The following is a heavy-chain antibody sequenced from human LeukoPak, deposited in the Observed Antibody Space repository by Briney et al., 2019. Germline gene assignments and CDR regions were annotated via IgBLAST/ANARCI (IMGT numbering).Heavy chain of an antibody. D-gene: IGHD3-22*01. CDR3: ARDRVDYYDNSGYYPYYYYGLDV. V-gene: IGHV4-39*07. CDR1: GGSISSSSYY. J-gene: IGHJ6*02. CDR2: VYCSGST. Sequence: SETLSLTCTVSGGSISSSSYYWGWIRQPPGKGLEWIGTVYCSGSTYYNPSLKSRLTISVDTSKNQFSLNLSSVTAADTAVYYCARDRVDYYDNSGYYPYYYYGLDVWGQGTAVTVSS.